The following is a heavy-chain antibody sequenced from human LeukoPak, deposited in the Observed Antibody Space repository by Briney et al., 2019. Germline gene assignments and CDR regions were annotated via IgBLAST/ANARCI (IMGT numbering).Heavy chain of an antibody. CDR3: AKEGPEDLKYSSSRYYFDY. V-gene: IGHV3-23*01. J-gene: IGHJ4*02. CDR1: GFTFSSYA. Sequence: GGSLRLSCAASGFTFSSYAMSWVRQAPGKGLEWVSAISGSGGSTYYADSVKGRFTISRDNSKNTLYLQMNSLRAEDTAVYYCAKEGPEDLKYSSSRYYFDYWGQGTLVTVSS. D-gene: IGHD6-6*01. CDR2: ISGSGGST.